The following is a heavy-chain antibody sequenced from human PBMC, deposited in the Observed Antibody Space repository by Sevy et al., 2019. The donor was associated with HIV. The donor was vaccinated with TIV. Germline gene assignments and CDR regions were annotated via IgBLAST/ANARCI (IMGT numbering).Heavy chain of an antibody. D-gene: IGHD6-6*01. J-gene: IGHJ6*02. CDR2: MNPNSGNT. CDR3: ARMYSSSSAYYYYYYRMDV. CDR1: GYTFTSYD. V-gene: IGHV1-8*02. Sequence: ASVKVSCKASGYTFTSYDINWVRQATGQGLEWMGWMNPNSGNTGYAQKFQGRVTMTRNTSISTAYMELSSLRSEDTAVYYCARMYSSSSAYYYYYYRMDVWGQGTTVTVSS.